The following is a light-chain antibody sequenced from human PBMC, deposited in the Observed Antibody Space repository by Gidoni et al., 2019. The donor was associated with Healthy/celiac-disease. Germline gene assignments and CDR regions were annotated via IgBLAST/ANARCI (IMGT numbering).Light chain of an antibody. V-gene: IGLV2-23*02. CDR1: SSDVWSYNL. Sequence: QSALTQPASVSGSPGQSITISCTGTSSDVWSYNLVSWYQQHPGKAPKIMIYEVSKRPSGVSNRFSGSKSGNTASLTISGLQAEDEADYYCCSYAGSSTLVFGGGTKLTVL. J-gene: IGLJ2*01. CDR2: EVS. CDR3: CSYAGSSTLV.